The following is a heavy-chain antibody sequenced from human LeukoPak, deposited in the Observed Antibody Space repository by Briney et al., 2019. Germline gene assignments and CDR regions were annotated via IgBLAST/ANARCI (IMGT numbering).Heavy chain of an antibody. V-gene: IGHV4-59*03. CDR1: GGSISGYY. CDR3: ARRRADRSYYFDY. CDR2: IYYSGST. Sequence: SETLSLTCTVSGGSISGYYWSWIRQPPGKGLEWIGCIYYSGSTDYNPSLKSRVTISVDSSQNQFSLRLSSVTAADTAVYYCARRRADRSYYFDYWGQGTLVTVSS. D-gene: IGHD3-22*01. J-gene: IGHJ4*02.